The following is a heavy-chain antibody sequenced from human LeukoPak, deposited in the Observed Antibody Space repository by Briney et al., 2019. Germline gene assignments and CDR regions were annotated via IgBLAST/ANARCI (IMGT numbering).Heavy chain of an antibody. CDR3: ARVLGGDSRGYFDY. CDR2: IWYDGSNK. Sequence: GGPLRLSCAASGFTFSSYGMHWVRQAPGKGLEGVAVIWYDGSNKYYADSVKGRFTISRDNVKNTLYLQMNSLRAEDTAVYYCARVLGGDSRGYFDYWGQGTLVTVSS. D-gene: IGHD2-21*02. CDR1: GFTFSSYG. J-gene: IGHJ4*02. V-gene: IGHV3-33*01.